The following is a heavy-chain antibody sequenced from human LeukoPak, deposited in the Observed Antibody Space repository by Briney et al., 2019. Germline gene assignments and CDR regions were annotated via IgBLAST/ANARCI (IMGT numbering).Heavy chain of an antibody. CDR2: IKQDGSEK. Sequence: GGSLRLSCAASGFTFSSYWMSWVRQAPGKGLEWVANIKQDGSEKYYVDSVKGRFTISRDNAKNSLYLQMNSLRAEDTAVYYCASAPDKYYYDSSGYFHFWGQGTLVTVSS. J-gene: IGHJ4*02. D-gene: IGHD3-22*01. CDR1: GFTFSSYW. V-gene: IGHV3-7*01. CDR3: ASAPDKYYYDSSGYFHF.